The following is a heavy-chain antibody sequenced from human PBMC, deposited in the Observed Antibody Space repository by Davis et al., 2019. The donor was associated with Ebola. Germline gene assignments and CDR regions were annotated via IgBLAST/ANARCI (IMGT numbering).Heavy chain of an antibody. CDR3: AKDSSWSGSYSPFDY. CDR2: ISYDGSNK. Sequence: GGSLRLSCAASGFTFSSYGMHWVRQAPGKGLEWVAVISYDGSNKYYADSVKGRFTISRDNSKNTLYLQMNSLRAEDTAVYYCAKDSSWSGSYSPFDYWGQGTLVTVSS. D-gene: IGHD1-26*01. CDR1: GFTFSSYG. V-gene: IGHV3-30*18. J-gene: IGHJ4*02.